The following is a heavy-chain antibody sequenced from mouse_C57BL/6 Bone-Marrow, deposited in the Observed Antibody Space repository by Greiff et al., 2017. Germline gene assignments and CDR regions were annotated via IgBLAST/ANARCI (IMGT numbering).Heavy chain of an antibody. CDR2: GQGLEWIG. CDR1: YTFSRRVH. Sequence: VQLQQSGPELARPWASVKISCQAFYTFSRRVHFAIRDTNSWMQWVKQRPGQGLEWIGDIYPGNGDTSYNQKFKGKATLTADKSSSTAYMQLSSRTSEDSAVYYCACNDYYGRERDWGQGTTLTVSS. CDR3: SEDSAVYYCACNDYYGRERD. J-gene: IGHJ2*01. D-gene: IGHD1-1*01. V-gene: IGHV1-87*01.